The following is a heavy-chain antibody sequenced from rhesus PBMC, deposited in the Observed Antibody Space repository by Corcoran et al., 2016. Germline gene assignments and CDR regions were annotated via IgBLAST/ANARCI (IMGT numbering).Heavy chain of an antibody. D-gene: IGHD5-24*01. Sequence: QVKLQQWGGGLVKPSETLSLPCAVYGGSISGYSWSWTRLSPGKGLEWIGNIDGNIATINYNPSLKNRVSISKDTSKNQFSLKLRSVTAADTAVYYCARDSGYRNDYWDQGVLVTVSS. CDR2: IDGNIATI. J-gene: IGHJ4*01. CDR3: ARDSGYRNDY. CDR1: GGSISGYS. V-gene: IGHV4-73*01.